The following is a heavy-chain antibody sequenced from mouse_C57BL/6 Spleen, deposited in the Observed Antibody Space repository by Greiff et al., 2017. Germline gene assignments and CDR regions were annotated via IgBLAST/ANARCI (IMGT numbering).Heavy chain of an antibody. CDR2: IWGVGST. D-gene: IGHD3-2*02. CDR3: ASEASGDRFAY. J-gene: IGHJ3*01. V-gene: IGHV2-6*01. Sequence: VQGVESGPGLVAPSQSLSITCTVSGFSLTSYGVDWVRQSPGKGLEWLGVIWGVGSTNYNSALKSRLSISKDNSKSQVFLKMNSLQSDDTAMYYCASEASGDRFAYWGQGTLVTVSA. CDR1: GFSLTSYG.